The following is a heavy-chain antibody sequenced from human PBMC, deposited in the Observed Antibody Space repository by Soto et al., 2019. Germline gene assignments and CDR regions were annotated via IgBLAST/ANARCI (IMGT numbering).Heavy chain of an antibody. Sequence: PSQTLSLTCAISGDSVSTNSAAWHWVRQSPSRGLEWLGRTYYTSKWFNDYAVSVKGRITINPDTSKNQFSLQLNPVTPEDTAVYYCAGGYGMNVWGQGTTVTVSS. CDR2: TYYTSKWFN. V-gene: IGHV6-1*01. CDR1: GDSVSTNSAA. J-gene: IGHJ6*02. CDR3: AGGYGMNV.